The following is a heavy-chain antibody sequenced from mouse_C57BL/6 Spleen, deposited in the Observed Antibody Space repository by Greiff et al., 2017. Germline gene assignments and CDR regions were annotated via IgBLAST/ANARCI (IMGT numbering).Heavy chain of an antibody. V-gene: IGHV7-3*01. CDR2: IRNKANGYTT. J-gene: IGHJ1*03. Sequence: EVMLVESGGGLVQPGGSLSLSCAASGFTFTDYYMSWVRQPPGKALEWLGFIRNKANGYTTEYSASVKGRFTISRDNSQSILYLQMNALRAEDSATYYCARYLFYDYDGVGYFDVWGTGTTVTVSS. D-gene: IGHD2-4*01. CDR3: ARYLFYDYDGVGYFDV. CDR1: GFTFTDYY.